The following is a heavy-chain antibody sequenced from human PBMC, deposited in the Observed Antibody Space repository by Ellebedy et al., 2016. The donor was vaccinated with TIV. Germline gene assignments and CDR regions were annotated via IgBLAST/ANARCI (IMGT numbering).Heavy chain of an antibody. CDR3: ARVTGSGRAG. CDR1: GGTFSSYA. J-gene: IGHJ4*02. V-gene: IGHV1-69*13. D-gene: IGHD6-19*01. Sequence: AASVKVSCKASGGTFSSYAISWARPAPGQGLEWMGGIIPIFGTANYAQKFQGRVTITADESTSTAYMELSSLRSEDTAVYYCARVTGSGRAGWGQGTLVTVSS. CDR2: IIPIFGTA.